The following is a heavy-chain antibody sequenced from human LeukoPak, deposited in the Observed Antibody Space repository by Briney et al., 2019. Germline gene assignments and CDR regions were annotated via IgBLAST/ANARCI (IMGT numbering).Heavy chain of an antibody. Sequence: SESLSLTCSFSGDSMTNDHWNWIRQPPPKGLEWIGHNFYSGRTNYNPSLKSHVIKWVDTSKKQFTLTPTTVPAAHTAVYSCAKPARYCTSGSCYSDWYFDLWGRGTLVTVSS. CDR2: NFYSGRT. CDR1: GDSMTNDH. D-gene: IGHD2-15*01. V-gene: IGHV4-59*08. CDR3: AKPARYCTSGSCYSDWYFDL. J-gene: IGHJ2*01.